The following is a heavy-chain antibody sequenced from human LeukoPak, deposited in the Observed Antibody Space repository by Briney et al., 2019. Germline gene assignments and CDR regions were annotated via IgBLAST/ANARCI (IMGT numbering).Heavy chain of an antibody. Sequence: SRNLSLTCTVSGGSISSGGYYWSWIRQHPGKGLEWIGYIYYSGSTYYNPSLKSRVTISVDTSKNQFSLKLSSVTAADTAVYYCARDLDGYTGMDVWGQGTTVTVSS. CDR2: IYYSGST. CDR3: ARDLDGYTGMDV. D-gene: IGHD5-24*01. CDR1: GGSISSGGYY. V-gene: IGHV4-31*03. J-gene: IGHJ6*02.